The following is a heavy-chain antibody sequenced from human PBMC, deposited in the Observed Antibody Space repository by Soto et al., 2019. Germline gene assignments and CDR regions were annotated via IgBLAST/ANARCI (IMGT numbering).Heavy chain of an antibody. J-gene: IGHJ4*02. D-gene: IGHD3-10*01. CDR2: MSSNGGST. CDR3: ARQGRAVSSYYFDY. V-gene: IGHV3-64*01. CDR1: GFTFSSYA. Sequence: EVQLVESGGGLVQPGGSLRLSCAASGFTFSSYAMHWVRQAPGKGLEYVSAMSSNGGSTYYANSVKGRFTISRDNSKNTLYLQMGSLRAEDMAVCYCARQGRAVSSYYFDYWGQGTLVTVSS.